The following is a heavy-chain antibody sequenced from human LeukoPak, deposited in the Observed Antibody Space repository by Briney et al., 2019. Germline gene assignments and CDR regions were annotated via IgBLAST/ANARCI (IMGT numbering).Heavy chain of an antibody. J-gene: IGHJ4*02. V-gene: IGHV4-34*01. CDR1: GGSFSGYY. D-gene: IGHD4-23*01. Sequence: PSETLSLTCAVYGGSFSGYYWSWIRPPPGKGLEGIGEINHSGSTNYNPSLKSRVTISVDTSKNQFSLKLSSVTAADTAVYYCARGFDYGGRTVDYWGQGTLVTVSS. CDR3: ARGFDYGGRTVDY. CDR2: INHSGST.